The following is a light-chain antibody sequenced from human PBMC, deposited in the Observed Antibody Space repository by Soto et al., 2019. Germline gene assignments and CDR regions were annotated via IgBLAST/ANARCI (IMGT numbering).Light chain of an antibody. Sequence: QSALTQPASVSGSPGQSITISCTGTSSDVGSYNLVSWYQQHPGRARKLMIYEGSKRPSGVSNRFSGSKSGNTASLTISGLQAEDEADYYCCSYAGSVVFGGGTKLTVL. CDR3: CSYAGSVV. CDR1: SSDVGSYNL. J-gene: IGLJ2*01. CDR2: EGS. V-gene: IGLV2-23*01.